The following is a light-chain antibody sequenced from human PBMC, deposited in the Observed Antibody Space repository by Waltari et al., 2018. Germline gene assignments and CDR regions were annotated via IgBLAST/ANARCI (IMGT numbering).Light chain of an antibody. CDR2: LTH. CDR3: ATRDEGPTVV. Sequence: QSVLTQPPSASGTPGQSVTISCSGSLSNIGTHYVYWYQQLPGTAPKLLIYLTHQRPSGVPDRFSASKSGTSASLAISGLRFEDEGHYYCATRDEGPTVVFGGGTKVTVL. J-gene: IGLJ2*01. CDR1: LSNIGTHY. V-gene: IGLV1-47*01.